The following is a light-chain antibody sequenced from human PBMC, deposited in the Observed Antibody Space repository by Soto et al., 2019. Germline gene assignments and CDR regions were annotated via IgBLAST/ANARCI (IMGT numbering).Light chain of an antibody. J-gene: IGLJ1*01. CDR3: CTYTTSNTRQIV. CDR1: SNDVGGYNY. V-gene: IGLV2-14*01. Sequence: SAPTQPASVFGSPGQSITISCPWTSNDVGGYNYVSWYQQHPGKAPKFMIYDVSNRPSGVSNRFSGSKSGNTASLTISGLQAEDEADYYCCTYTTSNTRQIVFGTGTKATVL. CDR2: DVS.